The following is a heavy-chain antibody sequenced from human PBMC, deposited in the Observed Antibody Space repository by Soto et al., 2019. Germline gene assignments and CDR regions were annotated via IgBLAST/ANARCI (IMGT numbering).Heavy chain of an antibody. V-gene: IGHV3-23*01. J-gene: IGHJ3*01. D-gene: IGHD2-21*01. Sequence: EMQLLESGGGLVQPGGSLRLSCVASGFPFSSYAMSWVRQTPGKGLEWVSGISGSGGRTYYAYSVKGRSIISRDNYNNTLSLQMHVVKVEDAAVYFCAKGRSDSLFDLWGPGTLVTVSA. CDR1: GFPFSSYA. CDR2: ISGSGGRT. CDR3: AKGRSDSLFDL.